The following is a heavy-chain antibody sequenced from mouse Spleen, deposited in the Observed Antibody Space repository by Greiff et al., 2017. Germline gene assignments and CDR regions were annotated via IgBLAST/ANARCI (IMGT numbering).Heavy chain of an antibody. J-gene: IGHJ1*01. V-gene: IGHV1-78*01. CDR2: IYPRDGST. CDR3: ARGYYGSSLYWYFDV. CDR1: GYTFTDHT. D-gene: IGHD1-1*01. Sequence: QVQLQQSDAELVKPGASVKISCKVSGYTFTDHTIHWMKQRPEQGLEWIGYIYPRDGSTKYNEKFKGKATLTADKSSSTAYMQLNSLTSEDSAVYFCARGYYGSSLYWYFDVWGAGTTVTVSS.